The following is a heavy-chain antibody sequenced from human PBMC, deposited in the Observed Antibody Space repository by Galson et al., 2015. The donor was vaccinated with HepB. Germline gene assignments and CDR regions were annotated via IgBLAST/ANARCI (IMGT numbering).Heavy chain of an antibody. D-gene: IGHD3-10*01. J-gene: IGHJ4*02. V-gene: IGHV1-24*01. Sequence: SVKVSCKVSGYTLIELSMHWVRQAPGKGLEWMGGFDPKYGETIYAQKFQGRVTMIEDTSTDTAYLELNSLRSEDTAVYYCASTVVRGVIRTSFDYWGQGTLVTVSS. CDR2: FDPKYGET. CDR3: ASTVVRGVIRTSFDY. CDR1: GYTLIELS.